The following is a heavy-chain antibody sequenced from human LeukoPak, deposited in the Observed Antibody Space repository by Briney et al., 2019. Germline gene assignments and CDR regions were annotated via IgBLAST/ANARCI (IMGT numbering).Heavy chain of an antibody. CDR2: TSGSGGST. J-gene: IGHJ4*02. V-gene: IGHV3-23*01. CDR3: AKNGGSQRYSHLDS. D-gene: IGHD2-15*01. Sequence: GGSLRLSCAASGFTFSSYAMSWVRQAPGKGLEWVSGTSGSGGSTYYAGSVKGRFTISRDNSKNTLYLQMNSLRVEDTAVYYCAKNGGSQRYSHLDSWGQGTLVTVSS. CDR1: GFTFSSYA.